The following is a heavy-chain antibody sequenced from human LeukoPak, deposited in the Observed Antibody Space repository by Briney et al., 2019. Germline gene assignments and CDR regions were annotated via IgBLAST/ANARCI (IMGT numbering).Heavy chain of an antibody. CDR3: AREGGDCSGHTDY. D-gene: IGHD2-15*01. V-gene: IGHV1-2*02. J-gene: IGHJ4*02. Sequence: GASVKVSCKASGYTFTGYYMHWVRQAPGQGLEWMGWINPNSGGTNYAQKFQGRVTMTRDTSISTAYMELSRLRSDDTAVYYCAREGGDCSGHTDYWGQGTLVTVSS. CDR2: INPNSGGT. CDR1: GYTFTGYY.